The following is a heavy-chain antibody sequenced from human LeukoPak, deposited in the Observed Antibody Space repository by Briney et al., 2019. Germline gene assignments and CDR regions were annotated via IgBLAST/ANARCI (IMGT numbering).Heavy chain of an antibody. CDR1: GYSFTNYW. V-gene: IGHV5-51*01. D-gene: IGHD3-22*01. Sequence: GESLKISCKGSGYSFTNYWIGWVRQMPGKGLEWMGTFYPGDSDTRYSPSFQGQVTISADKSITTAYLQWSRLKASDTAMYYCARHRDNYDSSGYFEDYWGQGTLVTVSS. CDR3: ARHRDNYDSSGYFEDY. CDR2: FYPGDSDT. J-gene: IGHJ4*02.